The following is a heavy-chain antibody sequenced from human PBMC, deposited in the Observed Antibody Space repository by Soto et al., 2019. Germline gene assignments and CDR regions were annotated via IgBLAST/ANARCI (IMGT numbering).Heavy chain of an antibody. Sequence: QVQLQESGPGLVKPSQTLSLTCTVSGGSISSGGYYWSWIRQHPGKGLEWIVYIYYSGSTYYNPSLKSRVTLSVDTSNDQFSLKLRSVTAPDTAVYYCASDSSGYTTIEYWGQGTLVTVSS. V-gene: IGHV4-31*03. CDR1: GGSISSGGYY. CDR2: IYYSGST. CDR3: ASDSSGYTTIEY. D-gene: IGHD3-22*01. J-gene: IGHJ4*02.